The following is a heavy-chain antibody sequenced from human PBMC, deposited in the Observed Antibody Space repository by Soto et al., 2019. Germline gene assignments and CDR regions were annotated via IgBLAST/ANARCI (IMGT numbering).Heavy chain of an antibody. CDR2: ISHDESNR. V-gene: IGHV3-30-3*01. D-gene: IGHD2-15*01. CDR3: PRVGLSDRWTEALDV. CDR1: GFTFRSYA. Sequence: QVQLVESGGGVVQPGRSLRLSCAASGFTFRSYAMHWVRQAPGRGLEWVAFISHDESNRLYADSVKGRFSIARDNSKNILYRQMSSLRLEDTAVYYCPRVGLSDRWTEALDVWGHGTTVTVSS. J-gene: IGHJ6*02.